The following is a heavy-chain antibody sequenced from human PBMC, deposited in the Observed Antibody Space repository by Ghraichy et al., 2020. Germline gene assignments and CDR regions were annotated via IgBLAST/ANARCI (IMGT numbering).Heavy chain of an antibody. D-gene: IGHD1-26*01. CDR3: ARDSDQWVPGEGFDI. CDR1: GYIFNTYG. CDR2: ISPFNGNT. J-gene: IGHJ3*02. V-gene: IGHV1-18*04. Sequence: ASVKVSCKASGYIFNTYGISWVRQAPGQGLEWLGWISPFNGNTNYAQTLQGRLSMTTDTSTSTAYMEVKSLRFDDTAVYYCARDSDQWVPGEGFDIWGQGTMLIVSS.